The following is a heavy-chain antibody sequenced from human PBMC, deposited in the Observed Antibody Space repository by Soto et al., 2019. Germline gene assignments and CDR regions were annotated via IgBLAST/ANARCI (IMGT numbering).Heavy chain of an antibody. V-gene: IGHV3-74*01. CDR3: ARDYNSNYFSSFFHYYFHGMDV. Sequence: GGSLRLSCAASGFTFSSYWMHWVRQAPGKGLVWVSRVNSDGSRRSYADSVKGRFTTSRDNAKNTLYPQTNSLRAEDAAVYYCARDYNSNYFSSFFHYYFHGMDVWGQGTTVTVS. CDR1: GFTFSSYW. D-gene: IGHD4-4*01. J-gene: IGHJ6*02. CDR2: VNSDGSRR.